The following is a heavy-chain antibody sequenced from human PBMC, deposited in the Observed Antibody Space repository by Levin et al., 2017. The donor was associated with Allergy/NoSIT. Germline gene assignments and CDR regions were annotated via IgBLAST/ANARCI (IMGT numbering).Heavy chain of an antibody. V-gene: IGHV3-53*01. D-gene: IGHD5-18*01. J-gene: IGHJ6*02. CDR3: ARDGWGDTTMPGGDYYFYAMDV. CDR1: GFTVSTNY. CDR2: IFSGGST. Sequence: SCAASGFTVSTNYMSWVRQAPGKGLEWVSVIFSGGSTYYADTVKGRFTISRDNSKNTLYLQMNSLRVEDTAAYYCARDGWGDTTMPGGDYYFYAMDVWGQGTTVTVSS.